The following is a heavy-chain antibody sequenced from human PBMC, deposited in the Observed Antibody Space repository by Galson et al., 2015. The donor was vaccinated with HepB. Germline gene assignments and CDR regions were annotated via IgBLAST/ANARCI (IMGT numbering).Heavy chain of an antibody. Sequence: SLRLSCAASGLSFNNAWMSWVRQAPGKGLEWVSSLNSDSSYIHYADSVKGRFTISRDNAENSLYLQMNNLRVEDTAIYYCARGKTGAGLLSPFDWWGQGTLVTVSS. CDR1: GLSFNNAW. V-gene: IGHV3-21*01. CDR3: ARGKTGAGLLSPFDW. D-gene: IGHD2-8*02. J-gene: IGHJ4*02. CDR2: LNSDSSYI.